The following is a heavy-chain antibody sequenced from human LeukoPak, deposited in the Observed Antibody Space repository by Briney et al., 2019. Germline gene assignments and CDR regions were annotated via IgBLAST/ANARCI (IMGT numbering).Heavy chain of an antibody. Sequence: ASVKVSCKASGYTFTGYYMHWVRQAPGQGLEWMGWINPSSGGTNYAQKFQGRVTMTRDTSISTAYMELSRLRSDDTAVYYCARLNPPCSSTSCYGYGDYGTGLDPWGQGTLVTVSS. D-gene: IGHD2-2*01. J-gene: IGHJ5*02. CDR2: INPSSGGT. CDR3: ARLNPPCSSTSCYGYGDYGTGLDP. V-gene: IGHV1-2*02. CDR1: GYTFTGYY.